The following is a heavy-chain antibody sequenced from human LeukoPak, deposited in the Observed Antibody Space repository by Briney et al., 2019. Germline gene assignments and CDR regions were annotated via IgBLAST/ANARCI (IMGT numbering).Heavy chain of an antibody. CDR3: AKEGIKFDP. J-gene: IGHJ5*02. Sequence: GRFTICTDSSKNTLYLQMNSLRAEDTAVYYCAKEGIKFDPWGQGTLVTVSS. V-gene: IGHV3-23*01. D-gene: IGHD2-21*01.